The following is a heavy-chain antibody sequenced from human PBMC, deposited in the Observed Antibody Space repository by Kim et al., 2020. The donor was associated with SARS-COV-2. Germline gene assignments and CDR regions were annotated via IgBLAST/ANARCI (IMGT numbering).Heavy chain of an antibody. CDR3: AKGPDDTAMVNYFDY. CDR2: ISYDGSNK. CDR1: GFTFSSYG. J-gene: IGHJ4*01. V-gene: IGHV3-30*18. Sequence: GGSLRLSCAASGFTFSSYGMHWVRQAPGKGLEWVAVISYDGSNKYYADSVKGRFTISRDNSKNTLYLQMNSLRAEDTAVYYCAKGPDDTAMVNYFDYWG. D-gene: IGHD5-18*01.